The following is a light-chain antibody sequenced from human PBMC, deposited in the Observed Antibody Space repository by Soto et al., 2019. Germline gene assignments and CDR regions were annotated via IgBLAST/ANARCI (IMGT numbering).Light chain of an antibody. CDR3: AAWDDSLNGVV. CDR1: SSNIGNNA. V-gene: IGLV1-36*01. CDR2: YDN. J-gene: IGLJ2*01. Sequence: QSVLTQPPSVSEAPRQRVTISCSGGSSNIGNNAVNWYQQVPGKAPKLLIYYDNLLPSGVSDRFSGSKSGTSASLAISGLQSEDEADYYCAAWDDSLNGVVFGGGTKVTVL.